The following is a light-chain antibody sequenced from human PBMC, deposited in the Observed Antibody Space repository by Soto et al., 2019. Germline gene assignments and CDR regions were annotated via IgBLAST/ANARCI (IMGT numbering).Light chain of an antibody. Sequence: EIVMTQSPTTLSVSPGERATLSCRASQSVYNTLAWYQQKPGQAPRLLIYGASTRATGIPARFSGSGSGTEFTLTISSLQSEDFATYYCQQYSKWPLTFGEGTKVAIK. CDR3: QQYSKWPLT. CDR2: GAS. V-gene: IGKV3-15*01. J-gene: IGKJ4*01. CDR1: QSVYNT.